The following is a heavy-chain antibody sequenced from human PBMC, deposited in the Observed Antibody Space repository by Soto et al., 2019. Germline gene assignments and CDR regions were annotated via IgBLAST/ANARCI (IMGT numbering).Heavy chain of an antibody. D-gene: IGHD2-2*01. Sequence: QVQLQESGPGLVKPSQTLSLTCTVSGGSISSGGYYWTWIRQHPGKGLEWIGHIYYSGSTYYNPSLKSRVTISVDTSKNLFSLGLGALTAADTAVYYCARHWSSTSSPDNWFDPWGQGTLVTVSS. CDR2: IYYSGST. J-gene: IGHJ5*02. CDR1: GGSISSGGYY. CDR3: ARHWSSTSSPDNWFDP. V-gene: IGHV4-31*03.